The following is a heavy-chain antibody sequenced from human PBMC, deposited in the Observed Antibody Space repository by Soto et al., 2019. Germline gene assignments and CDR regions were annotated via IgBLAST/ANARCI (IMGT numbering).Heavy chain of an antibody. Sequence: GGSLRLSCAASGFTFSSYAMSWVRQAPGEGLEWVSAISGSGGSTKYADSVKGRFTISRDNSKNMLYLQMNSLRAEDTAVYYCAKGSRSSYYGMDVWGQGTTVTVSS. D-gene: IGHD6-19*01. CDR2: ISGSGGST. V-gene: IGHV3-23*01. CDR3: AKGSRSSYYGMDV. CDR1: GFTFSSYA. J-gene: IGHJ6*02.